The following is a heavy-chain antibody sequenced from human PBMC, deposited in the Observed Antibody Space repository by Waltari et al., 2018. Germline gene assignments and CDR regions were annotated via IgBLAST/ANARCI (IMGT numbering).Heavy chain of an antibody. J-gene: IGHJ4*02. D-gene: IGHD3-10*01. CDR3: ARARWYGSGSPIPDY. Sequence: QVQLQESGPGLVKPSQTLSLTCTVSGGSISSGSYSWSWIRQPAGKGLEWIGYIYTSGSTNYNPSLKSRVTISVDTSKNQFSLKLSSVTAADTAVYYCARARWYGSGSPIPDYWGQGTLVTVSS. V-gene: IGHV4-61*09. CDR1: GGSISSGSYS. CDR2: IYTSGST.